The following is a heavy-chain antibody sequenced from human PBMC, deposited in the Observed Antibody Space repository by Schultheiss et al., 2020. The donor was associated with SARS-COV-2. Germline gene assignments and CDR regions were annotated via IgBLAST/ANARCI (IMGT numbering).Heavy chain of an antibody. V-gene: IGHV4-59*01. CDR3: ARGEGSGWYSDYYYYMDV. Sequence: SQTLSLTCTVSGGSISSYYWSWIRQPPGKGLEWIGYIYYSGSTNYNPSLKSRVTISVDTSKNQFSLKLSSVTAADTAVYYCARGEGSGWYSDYYYYMDVWGKGTTVTVAS. D-gene: IGHD6-19*01. J-gene: IGHJ6*03. CDR2: IYYSGST. CDR1: GGSISSYY.